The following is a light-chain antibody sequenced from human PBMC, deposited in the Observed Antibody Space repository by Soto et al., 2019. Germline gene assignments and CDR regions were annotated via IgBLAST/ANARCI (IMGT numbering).Light chain of an antibody. CDR3: SSYRGSSTLT. J-gene: IGLJ2*01. V-gene: IGLV2-14*01. CDR2: EVT. Sequence: QSVLTQPASVSGSPGQSITISCTGTSNDVGAYDYVSWYQQHPGKAPKLIIYEVTYRPSGVSNRFSGSQSGNTASLTISGLQAEDEADYSCSSYRGSSTLTFGGGTKVTVL. CDR1: SNDVGAYDY.